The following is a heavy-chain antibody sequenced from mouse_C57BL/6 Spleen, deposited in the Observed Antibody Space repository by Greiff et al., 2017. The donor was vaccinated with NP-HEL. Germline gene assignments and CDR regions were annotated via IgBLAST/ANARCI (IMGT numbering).Heavy chain of an antibody. CDR3: ARRSLYDAMDY. D-gene: IGHD6-1*01. V-gene: IGHV1-69*01. CDR2: IDPSDSYT. CDR1: GYTFTSYW. J-gene: IGHJ4*01. Sequence: VQLQQPGAELVMPGASVKLSCKASGYTFTSYWMHWVKQRPGQGLEWIGEIDPSDSYTNYNQKFKGKSTLTVDKSSSTAYMQLSSLTSEDSAVYYCARRSLYDAMDYWGQGTSVTVSS.